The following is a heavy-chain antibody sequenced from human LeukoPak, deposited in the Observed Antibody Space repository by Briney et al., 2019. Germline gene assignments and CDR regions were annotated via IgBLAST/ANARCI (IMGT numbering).Heavy chain of an antibody. CDR2: IYSGGST. CDR3: ASYIAAAAAYGYYYYGIDV. J-gene: IGHJ6*02. D-gene: IGHD6-13*01. Sequence: GGSLRLSCAASGFTVSSNYMSWVRQAPGKGLEWVSVIYSGGSTYYADSVKGRFTISRDNSKNTLYLQMNSLRAEDMAVYYCASYIAAAAAYGYYYYGIDVWGQGTTVTVSS. CDR1: GFTVSSNY. V-gene: IGHV3-66*01.